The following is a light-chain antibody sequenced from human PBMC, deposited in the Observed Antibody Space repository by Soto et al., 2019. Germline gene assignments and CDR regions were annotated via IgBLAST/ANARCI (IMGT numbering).Light chain of an antibody. CDR1: SSDVGGYKS. CDR2: EAN. J-gene: IGLJ2*01. CDR3: SSYAGSNNRV. V-gene: IGLV2-8*01. Sequence: QSALTQPPSASGSPGQSVTISCTGTSSDVGGYKSVSWYQQHPGKAPKLMIYEANKRPSGVPDRFSGSKSGNTASLTVSGLQAEDEADYYCSSYAGSNNRVFGGGTKLTVL.